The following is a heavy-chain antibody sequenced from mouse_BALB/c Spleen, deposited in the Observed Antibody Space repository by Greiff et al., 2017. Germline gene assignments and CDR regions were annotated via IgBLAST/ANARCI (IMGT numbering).Heavy chain of an antibody. CDR1: GYSFTGYY. J-gene: IGHJ4*01. CDR3: ARNRYGDAMDY. D-gene: IGHD2-14*01. Sequence: EVQLQQSGPELVKPGASVKISCKASGYSFTGYYMHWVKQSHVKSLEWIGRINPYNGATSYNQNFKDKASLTVDKSSSTAHMELRSLASEDSAVYYCARNRYGDAMDYWGQGTSVTVSS. V-gene: IGHV1-20*02. CDR2: INPYNGAT.